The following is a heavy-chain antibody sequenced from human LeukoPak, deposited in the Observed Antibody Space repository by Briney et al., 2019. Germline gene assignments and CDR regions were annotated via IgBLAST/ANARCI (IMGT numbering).Heavy chain of an antibody. CDR1: GGSIRSYQ. V-gene: IGHV4-59*01. CDR2: IYYSGST. CDR3: ARETNVDTAMGAFGY. J-gene: IGHJ4*02. Sequence: PSETLSLTCTVSGGSIRSYQWSWIRQPPGKGLEWIGYIYYSGSTNYNPSLKSRVTISVDTSKNQFSLKLSSVTAADTAVYYCARETNVDTAMGAFGYWGQGTLVTVSS. D-gene: IGHD5-18*01.